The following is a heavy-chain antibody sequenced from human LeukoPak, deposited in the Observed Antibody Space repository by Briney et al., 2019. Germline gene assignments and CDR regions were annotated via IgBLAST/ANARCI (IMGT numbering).Heavy chain of an antibody. D-gene: IGHD2-2*02. J-gene: IGHJ5*02. CDR1: GGTVSSGSYY. Sequence: SETLSLTCTVSGGTVSSGSYYWSWIRQPPGKGLEWIGYIYYSGSTNYNPSLKSRVTISVDTSKNQFSLKLSSVTAADTAVYYCARSTYCSSTSCYRQNNWFDPWGQGTLVTVPS. CDR3: ARSTYCSSTSCYRQNNWFDP. V-gene: IGHV4-61*01. CDR2: IYYSGST.